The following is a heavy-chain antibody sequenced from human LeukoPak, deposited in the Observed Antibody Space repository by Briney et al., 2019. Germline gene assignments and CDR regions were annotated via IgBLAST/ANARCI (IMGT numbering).Heavy chain of an antibody. D-gene: IGHD2-2*01. Sequence: QPGGSLRLSCAASVFTFSSNWGSGFRQPPGKGLEWLSAISGSGGSTYYADSVKGRFTITRDNSKNTLYLQKNSLRAEDTAVYYCAKDPLQYPDWFDPWGQGTLVTASS. J-gene: IGHJ5*02. CDR1: VFTFSSNW. V-gene: IGHV3-23*01. CDR2: ISGSGGST. CDR3: AKDPLQYPDWFDP.